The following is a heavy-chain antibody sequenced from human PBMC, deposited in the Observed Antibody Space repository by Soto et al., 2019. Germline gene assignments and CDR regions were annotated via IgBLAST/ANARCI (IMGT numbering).Heavy chain of an antibody. V-gene: IGHV3-23*01. CDR1: GFTFSSYA. Sequence: EVQLLESGGGLVQPGGSLRLSCAASGFTFSSYAMSWVRQAPGKGLEWVSAISGSGGSTYYADSVKGRFTISRDNSKNTLYLPMNSLRAEDTAVYYCAKGGYCSGGSCYSYYYYGMDVWGQGTTVTVSS. J-gene: IGHJ6*02. CDR2: ISGSGGST. CDR3: AKGGYCSGGSCYSYYYYGMDV. D-gene: IGHD2-15*01.